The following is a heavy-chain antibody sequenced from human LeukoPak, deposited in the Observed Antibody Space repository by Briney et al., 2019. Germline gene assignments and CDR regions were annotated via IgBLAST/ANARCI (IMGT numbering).Heavy chain of an antibody. CDR3: ARDSHDYGDYGNWFDP. D-gene: IGHD4-17*01. CDR1: GFTFSSYA. Sequence: GGSLRLSCAASGFTFSSYAMHWVRQAPGKGLVWVAVISYDGSNKYYADSVKGRFTISRDNSKNTLYLQMNSLRAEDTAVYYCARDSHDYGDYGNWFDPWGQGTLVTVSS. V-gene: IGHV3-30-3*01. CDR2: ISYDGSNK. J-gene: IGHJ5*02.